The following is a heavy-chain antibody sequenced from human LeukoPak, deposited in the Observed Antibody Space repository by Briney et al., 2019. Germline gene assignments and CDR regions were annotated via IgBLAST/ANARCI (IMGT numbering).Heavy chain of an antibody. V-gene: IGHV3-74*01. CDR1: GFTFSSYW. CDR3: AREGGIDGSGYYYVLGY. CDR2: INTDGSST. D-gene: IGHD3-22*01. Sequence: SGGSLRLSCAASGFTFSSYWMHWVRQAPGKGLVWVSRINTDGSSTSYADSVKGRFTISRDNAKNSLYLQMNSLSAEDTAVYYCAREGGIDGSGYYYVLGYWGQGTLVTVSS. J-gene: IGHJ4*02.